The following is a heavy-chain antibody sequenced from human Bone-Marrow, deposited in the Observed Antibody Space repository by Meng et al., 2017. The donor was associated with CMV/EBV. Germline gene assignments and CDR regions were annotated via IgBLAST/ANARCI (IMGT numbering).Heavy chain of an antibody. CDR3: ARASIAARRVYYFDY. CDR2: ISYDGSNK. CDR1: GVTFSSYA. J-gene: IGHJ4*02. Sequence: SGVTFSSYAMHWVRQAPGKGLEWVAVISYDGSNKYYADSVKGRFTISRDNSKNTLYLQMNSLRAEDTAVYYCARASIAARRVYYFDYWGQETLVTVSS. V-gene: IGHV3-30*04. D-gene: IGHD6-6*01.